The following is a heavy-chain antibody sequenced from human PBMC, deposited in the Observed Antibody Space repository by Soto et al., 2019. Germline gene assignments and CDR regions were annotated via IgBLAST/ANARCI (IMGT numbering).Heavy chain of an antibody. V-gene: IGHV2-5*01. Sequence: QITLKESGTTLVKPTQTLTLTCTFSGFSLSTSGVGVGWIRQPPGKALECLSLIYWNEDKRYSPSLKSRLTITKDTSKNQLVLTMTNMDPVDTATYYCAHSGYTYGSYYFYGMDVWGQGTTVTVSS. D-gene: IGHD5-18*01. J-gene: IGHJ6*02. CDR2: IYWNEDK. CDR1: GFSLSTSGVG. CDR3: AHSGYTYGSYYFYGMDV.